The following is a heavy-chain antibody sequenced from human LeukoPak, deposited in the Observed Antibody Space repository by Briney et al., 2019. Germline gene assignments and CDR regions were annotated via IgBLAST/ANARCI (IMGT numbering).Heavy chain of an antibody. CDR3: ARDGPGKKSNYDY. J-gene: IGHJ4*02. CDR1: GYTFTSYF. V-gene: IGHV1-46*01. CDR2: INPSGGST. Sequence: ASVKVSCKASGYTFTSYFMHWVRQAPGQGLEWMGIINPSGGSTSYAQKFQGRVTMTRDTSSNTAYMELNSLRSDDTAVYYCARDGPGKKSNYDYWGLGTLVTVSS.